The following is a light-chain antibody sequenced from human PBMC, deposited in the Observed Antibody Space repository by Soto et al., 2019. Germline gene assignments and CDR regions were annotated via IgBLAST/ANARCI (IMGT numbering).Light chain of an antibody. CDR2: QAF. V-gene: IGKV1-5*03. CDR3: QQYNTYRT. CDR1: QSISNW. J-gene: IGKJ1*01. Sequence: DIQMTQSPSTLSASVGDRVTITCRASQSISNWLAWYQRKPGIAPKLLIYQAFTLQSGVPSRFSGSGSGTEFTLTISSLQPDDFATYYCQQYNTYRTFGQGTKVDIK.